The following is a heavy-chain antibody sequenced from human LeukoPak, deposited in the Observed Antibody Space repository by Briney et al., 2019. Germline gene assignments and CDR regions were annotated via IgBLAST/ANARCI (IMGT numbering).Heavy chain of an antibody. CDR2: IRGSDDNT. D-gene: IGHD5-18*01. V-gene: IGHV3-23*01. J-gene: IGHJ4*02. Sequence: GVSLRLSCAASGFTFSNYAMSWVRQAPGKGLEWVSVIRGSDDNTYYADSVKGRFTISRDNSRNTLSLQMNSLRAEDTAVYYCAKVPYTSSNYYFDYWGQGTLVTVSS. CDR3: AKVPYTSSNYYFDY. CDR1: GFTFSNYA.